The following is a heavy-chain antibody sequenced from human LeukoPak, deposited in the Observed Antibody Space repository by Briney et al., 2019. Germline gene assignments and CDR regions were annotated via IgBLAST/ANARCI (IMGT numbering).Heavy chain of an antibody. CDR1: GFTFSSYE. Sequence: GGSLRLSCAASGFTFSSYEMNWLRLAPGKGLEWVSYISSSGSTIYYADSVKGRFTISRDNAKKSLYLQMNSLRAEDTAVYYCSIVDGDYDYYYYMDVWRRETTVTFSS. CDR2: ISSSGSTI. CDR3: SIVDGDYDYYYYMDV. J-gene: IGHJ6*03. V-gene: IGHV3-48*03. D-gene: IGHD4-17*01.